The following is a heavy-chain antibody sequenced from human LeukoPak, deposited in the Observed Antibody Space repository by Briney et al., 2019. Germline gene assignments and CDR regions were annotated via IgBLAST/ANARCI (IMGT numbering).Heavy chain of an antibody. V-gene: IGHV4-39*07. CDR2: IYYSGST. D-gene: IGHD4-11*01. Sequence: PSETLSLTCTASGGSISSSSYYWGWIRQPPGKVLESIGSIYYSGSTYYNPSHKSRVTISVDTSKNQFSLRLRSVTAADTAVYFCARGRVSSSTWYSTYYYFFYMDFWGKGTTVTVSS. CDR1: GGSISSSSYY. CDR3: ARGRVSSSTWYSTYYYFFYMDF. J-gene: IGHJ6*03.